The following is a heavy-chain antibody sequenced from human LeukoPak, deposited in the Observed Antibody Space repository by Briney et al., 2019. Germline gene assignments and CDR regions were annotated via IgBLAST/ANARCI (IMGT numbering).Heavy chain of an antibody. V-gene: IGHV3-23*01. D-gene: IGHD3-22*01. CDR2: ISGSSGII. J-gene: IGHJ4*02. CDR1: GFTFNTYT. Sequence: PGGSLRLSCAASGFTFNTYTMNWVRQAPGKGLEWVSYISGSSGIIDYADSVKGRFTISRDNSKNTLYLQMNSLRAEDTAVYYCAKDRDRGYDSSGYYFDYWGQGTLVTVSS. CDR3: AKDRDRGYDSSGYYFDY.